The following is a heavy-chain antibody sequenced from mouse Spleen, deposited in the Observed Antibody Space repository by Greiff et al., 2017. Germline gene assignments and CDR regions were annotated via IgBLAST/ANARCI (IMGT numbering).Heavy chain of an antibody. CDR3: ARDRYDVVT. D-gene: IGHD2-14*01. CDR1: GYTFTSYT. Sequence: VKLMESAAELARPGASVKMSCKASGYTFTSYTMHWVKQRPGQGLEWIGYINPSSGYTEYNQKFKDKTTLTADKSSSTAYMQLSSLTSEDSAVYYCARDRYDVVTWGQGTTLTVSS. J-gene: IGHJ2*01. V-gene: IGHV1-4*02. CDR2: INPSSGYT.